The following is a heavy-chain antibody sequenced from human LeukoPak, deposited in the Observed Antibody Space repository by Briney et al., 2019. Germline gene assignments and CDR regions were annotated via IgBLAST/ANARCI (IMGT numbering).Heavy chain of an antibody. D-gene: IGHD2-15*01. CDR3: ATSKGYCSGGSCYYYFDY. Sequence: GASVKVSCKASGYTFSSYYIHWVRQAPGQGLEWMGIIKPSDGSTSYGQKLQGRVTMTRDMSTSTVYMELSSLRSGDTAVYYCATSKGYCSGGSCYYYFDYWGQGTLVTVSS. CDR1: GYTFSSYY. CDR2: IKPSDGST. J-gene: IGHJ4*02. V-gene: IGHV1-46*04.